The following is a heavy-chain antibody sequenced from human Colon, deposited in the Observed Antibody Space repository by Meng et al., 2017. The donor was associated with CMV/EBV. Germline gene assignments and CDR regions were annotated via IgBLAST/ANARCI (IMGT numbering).Heavy chain of an antibody. CDR1: GYTFTAKH. D-gene: IGHD2-21*01. J-gene: IGHJ4*02. V-gene: IGHV1-2*02. Sequence: QVQLIQSGTEVKSPGASVKFSCNTSGYTFTAKHLHWVRHAPGQGLEWMGWIYPQNGGTYFAQKFQGRVTMTSDTSISTAYMELSSLTSDDTAIYYCIKEDWYFDFWGQGTLVTVSS. CDR3: IKEDWYFDF. CDR2: IYPQNGGT.